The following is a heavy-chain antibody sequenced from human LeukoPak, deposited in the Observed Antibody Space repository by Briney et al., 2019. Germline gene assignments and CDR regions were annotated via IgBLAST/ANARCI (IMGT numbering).Heavy chain of an antibody. D-gene: IGHD3-3*01. CDR1: GFTFSSYS. J-gene: IGHJ4*02. Sequence: GGSLRLSCAASGFTFSSYSMNWVRQAPGKGLEWVSSISSSSSYIYYADSVKGRFTISRDNAKNSLYLQMNSLRAEDTAVYYCASQKQESLIWSGYFLWGQGTLVTVSS. CDR2: ISSSSSYI. CDR3: ASQKQESLIWSGYFL. V-gene: IGHV3-21*01.